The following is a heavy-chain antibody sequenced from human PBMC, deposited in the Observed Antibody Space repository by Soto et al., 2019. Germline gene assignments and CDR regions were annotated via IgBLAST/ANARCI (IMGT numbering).Heavy chain of an antibody. CDR2: MYFSGST. D-gene: IGHD6-19*01. J-gene: IGHJ4*02. V-gene: IGHV4-59*01. Sequence: QVQLQESGPGLVKPSETLSLTCTVSGDSIGGSSWSWIRQPPGKGLEWIAYMYFSGSTNYNPSLKSRVTISVDTSKNQFSLKLSSVTAADTAVYYCARGSGWYFHWGQGTLVTVSS. CDR1: GDSIGGSS. CDR3: ARGSGWYFH.